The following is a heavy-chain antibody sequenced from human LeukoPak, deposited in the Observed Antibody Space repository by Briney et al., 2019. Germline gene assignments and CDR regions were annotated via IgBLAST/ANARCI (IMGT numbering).Heavy chain of an antibody. CDR1: GYTFTSYG. D-gene: IGHD3-22*01. V-gene: IGHV1-18*01. Sequence: ASVKVSCKASGYTFTSYGISWVRQAPGQGLEWMGWISAYNGNTNYAQKLQGRVTMTTDTSTSTAYMELRSLRSDDTAVYFCARGFHTMTGTSYYFDYWGQGTLVTVSS. CDR2: ISAYNGNT. J-gene: IGHJ4*02. CDR3: ARGFHTMTGTSYYFDY.